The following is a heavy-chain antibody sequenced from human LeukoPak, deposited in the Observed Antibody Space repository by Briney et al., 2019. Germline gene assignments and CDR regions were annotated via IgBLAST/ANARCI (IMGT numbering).Heavy chain of an antibody. CDR2: ISSSSSYI. V-gene: IGHV3-21*01. CDR1: GFTFSSYS. D-gene: IGHD1-26*01. Sequence: GGSLRLSCAASGFTFSSYSMNWVRQAPGKGLEWVSSISSSSSYIYYADSVKGRFTISRDNAKNSLYLQMNSLRAEDTAVYYCARDGEKWELPFDCWAREPWSPSPQ. CDR3: ARDGEKWELPFDC. J-gene: IGHJ4*02.